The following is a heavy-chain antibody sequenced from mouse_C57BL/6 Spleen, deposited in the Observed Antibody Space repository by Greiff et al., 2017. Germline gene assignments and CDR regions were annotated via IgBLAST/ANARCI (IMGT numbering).Heavy chain of an antibody. CDR1: GFSLPSYG. J-gene: IGHJ3*01. CDR3: ARRDYDYDEFAY. V-gene: IGHV2-2*01. Sequence: VQLVESGPGLVQPSQSLSITCTVSGFSLPSYGVHWVRPSPGTGLEWLGVIWSGGSTDYNAAFISSLSISKDNSKSQVFFKMNSLQADDTAIYYCARRDYDYDEFAYWGQGTLVTVSA. CDR2: IWSGGST. D-gene: IGHD2-4*01.